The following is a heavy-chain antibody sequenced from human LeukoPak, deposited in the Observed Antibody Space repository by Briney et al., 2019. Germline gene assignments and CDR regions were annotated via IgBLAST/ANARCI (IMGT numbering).Heavy chain of an antibody. D-gene: IGHD4-17*01. V-gene: IGHV3-66*01. CDR2: IYTGGST. CDR1: GFTVSSYY. J-gene: IGHJ6*02. CDR3: ARVTVTTVGYYYYGMDV. Sequence: GGSLRLSCAASGFTVSSYYMSWVRQAPGKGLEWVSVIYTGGSTYYADSVKGRFTISRDISKNTLYLQMNGLRVEDTAVYYCARVTVTTVGYYYYGMDVWGQGTTVTVSS.